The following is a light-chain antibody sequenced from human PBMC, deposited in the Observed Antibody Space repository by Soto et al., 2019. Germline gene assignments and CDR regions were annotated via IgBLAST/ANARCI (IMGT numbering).Light chain of an antibody. CDR1: QYINTR. CDR3: QQYDISPWT. J-gene: IGKJ1*01. Sequence: EIVLTQSPATLSSFPGDRVTLSCRASQYINTRLAWYQHRPGQAPRLLIYQTSTRATGFPDRFSGSGSGTDFTLTIIRLEPEDFAVYYCQQYDISPWTFGQGTKVDI. CDR2: QTS. V-gene: IGKV3-20*01.